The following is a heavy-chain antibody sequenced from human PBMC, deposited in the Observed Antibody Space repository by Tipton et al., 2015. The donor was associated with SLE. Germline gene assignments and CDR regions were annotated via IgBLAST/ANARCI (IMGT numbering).Heavy chain of an antibody. CDR1: GESSSGYY. CDR2: IYRSGTA. V-gene: IGHV4-34*10. Sequence: TLSLTCAVNGESSSGYYWSWIRQSPGKGLEWIGSIYRSGTAYYNPSLKSRVTMSVDTSKNQFSLKLTSVTAADTAVYYCARDPYDSWSDYQATFDYWGQGTLVTVSP. D-gene: IGHD3-3*01. CDR3: ARDPYDSWSDYQATFDY. J-gene: IGHJ4*02.